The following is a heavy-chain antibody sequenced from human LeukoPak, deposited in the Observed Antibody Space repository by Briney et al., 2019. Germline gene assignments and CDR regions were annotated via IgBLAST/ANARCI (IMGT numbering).Heavy chain of an antibody. CDR1: GFTFSSYG. Sequence: PGGSLRLSCAASGFTFSSYGMHWVRQAPGKGLEWVAVIWYDGSNKYYADSVKGRFTISRDNSKNTPYLQMNSLRAEDTAVYYCASAAYYYGSGSYSLGYWGQGTLVTVSS. D-gene: IGHD3-10*01. CDR2: IWYDGSNK. CDR3: ASAAYYYGSGSYSLGY. V-gene: IGHV3-33*01. J-gene: IGHJ4*02.